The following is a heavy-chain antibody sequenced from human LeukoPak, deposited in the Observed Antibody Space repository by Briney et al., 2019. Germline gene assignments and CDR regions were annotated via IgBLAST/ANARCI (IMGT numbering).Heavy chain of an antibody. Sequence: SETLSLTCAVYGGSFSGYYWSWTRQPPGKGLEWIGEINHSGSTNYNPSLKSRVTISVDTSKNQFSLKLSSVTAADTAVYYCARGGVTPFDYWGQGTLVTVSS. CDR1: GGSFSGYY. J-gene: IGHJ4*02. V-gene: IGHV4-34*01. D-gene: IGHD3-10*01. CDR2: INHSGST. CDR3: ARGGVTPFDY.